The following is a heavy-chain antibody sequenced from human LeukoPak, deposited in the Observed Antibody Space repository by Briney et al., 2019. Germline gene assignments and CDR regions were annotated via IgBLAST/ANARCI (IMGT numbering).Heavy chain of an antibody. CDR3: ARGLWFGELNWFDP. V-gene: IGHV4-30-2*01. D-gene: IGHD3-10*01. Sequence: SETLSLTCTVSGGSISSGGYYWSWIRQPPGKGLEWVGYIYHSGKTYYNPSLKSRVTISVDRSKNQFSLKLSSVTAADTAVYYCARGLWFGELNWFDPWGQGTLVTVSS. CDR2: IYHSGKT. CDR1: GGSISSGGYY. J-gene: IGHJ5*02.